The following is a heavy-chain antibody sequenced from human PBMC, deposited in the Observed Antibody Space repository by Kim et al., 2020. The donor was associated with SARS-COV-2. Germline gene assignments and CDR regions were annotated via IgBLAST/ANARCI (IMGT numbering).Heavy chain of an antibody. J-gene: IGHJ4*01. CDR3: ASRTDCSSTSCLYYFDY. Sequence: SVKVSCKASGGTFSSYAISWVRQAPGQGLEWMGRIIPILGIANYAQKFQGRVTITADKSTSTAYMELSSLRSEDTAVYYCASRTDCSSTSCLYYFDYWG. CDR2: IIPILGIA. V-gene: IGHV1-69*04. D-gene: IGHD2-2*01. CDR1: GGTFSSYA.